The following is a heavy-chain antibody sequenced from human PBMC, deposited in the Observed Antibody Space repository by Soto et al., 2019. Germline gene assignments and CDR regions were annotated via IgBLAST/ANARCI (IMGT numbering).Heavy chain of an antibody. CDR2: SSGSGGRT. J-gene: IGHJ4*02. CDR1: GFTFSSYA. D-gene: IGHD6-13*01. CDR3: ASQRARGIAAADLSDC. Sequence: GGSLRLSCAASGFTFSSYAMSWVRQAPGKGLEWVSASSGSGGRTYYADSVKGRFTISRDNSKNTLYLQMNSLRAEDTAVYYCASQRARGIAAADLSDCWGPGTLVTVSS. V-gene: IGHV3-23*01.